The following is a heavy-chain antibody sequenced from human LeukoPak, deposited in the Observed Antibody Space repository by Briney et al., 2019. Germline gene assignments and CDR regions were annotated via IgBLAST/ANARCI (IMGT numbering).Heavy chain of an antibody. D-gene: IGHD6-19*01. CDR1: GFTFSSYS. CDR2: ISSSSSYI. Sequence: PGGSLRLSCAASGFTFSSYSMNWVRQAPGKGLEWVSSISSSSSYIYYADSVKGRFTISRDNAKNPLYLQMNSLRAEDTAVYYCARDTEQWRGDYYYYMDVWGKGTTVTVSS. CDR3: ARDTEQWRGDYYYYMDV. J-gene: IGHJ6*03. V-gene: IGHV3-21*01.